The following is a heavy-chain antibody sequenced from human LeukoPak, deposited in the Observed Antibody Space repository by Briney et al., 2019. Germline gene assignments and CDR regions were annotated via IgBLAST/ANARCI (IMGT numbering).Heavy chain of an antibody. CDR2: INSADNT. J-gene: IGHJ4*02. Sequence: GGSPRLSCAASGFDVSRNYMNWVRQAPGKGLEWVSVINSADNTSYADSVKGRFTISRDNSKNTLYLQMNRLRAEDTAVYYCQRAPRRGGSFDYWGQGTLVTVSS. D-gene: IGHD3-16*01. V-gene: IGHV3-66*01. CDR3: QRAPRRGGSFDY. CDR1: GFDVSRNY.